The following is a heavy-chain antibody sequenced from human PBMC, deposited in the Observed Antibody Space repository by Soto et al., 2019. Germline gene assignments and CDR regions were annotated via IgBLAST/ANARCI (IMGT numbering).Heavy chain of an antibody. CDR2: IKSKTDGGTT. CDR1: GFTFSNAW. CDR3: TTDPSSTSGDPKYYYYYMDV. Sequence: EVQLVESGGGLVKPGGSLRLSCAASGFTFSNAWMSWVHQAPGKGLEWVGRIKSKTDGGTTDYAAPVKGRFTISRDDSKNTLYLQMNSLKTEDTAVYYCTTDPSSTSGDPKYYYYYMDVWGKGTTVTVSS. V-gene: IGHV3-15*01. J-gene: IGHJ6*03. D-gene: IGHD2-2*01.